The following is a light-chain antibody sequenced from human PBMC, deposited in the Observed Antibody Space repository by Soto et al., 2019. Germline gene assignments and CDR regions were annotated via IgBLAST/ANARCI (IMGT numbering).Light chain of an antibody. Sequence: QSVLTQPSSVSGTPGQGVTISCSGSISNIGNNYVYWFQQLPGTAPKVLSNRNDQRPSGVPDRFSGSKSGTSASLAISGLHSEDEADYYCPAWDDTVRRYVFGTGTKVTLL. CDR1: ISNIGNNY. CDR3: PAWDDTVRRYV. V-gene: IGLV1-47*01. J-gene: IGLJ1*01. CDR2: RND.